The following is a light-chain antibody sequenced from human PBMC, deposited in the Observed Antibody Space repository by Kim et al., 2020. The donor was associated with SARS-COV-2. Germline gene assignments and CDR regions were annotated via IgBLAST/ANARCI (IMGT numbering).Light chain of an antibody. CDR1: KWELKY. V-gene: IGLV3-1*01. CDR2: EDS. J-gene: IGLJ2*01. CDR3: LTWDSDTVV. Sequence: VAHRQTAYRPCAETKWELKYVSWYHHAPGQSPILVIYEDSRRPSGIPERFSGSNTLDTATLTISGTQTVDEGDFYCLTWDSDTVVFGGGTQLTVL.